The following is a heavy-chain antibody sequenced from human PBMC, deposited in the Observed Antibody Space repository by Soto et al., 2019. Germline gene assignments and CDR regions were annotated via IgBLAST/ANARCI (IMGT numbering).Heavy chain of an antibody. V-gene: IGHV4-31*03. J-gene: IGHJ6*02. D-gene: IGHD3-10*01. CDR2: IYYSGST. CDR3: ARVGSYYYGSGNGYYYGMDV. CDR1: GGSISSGGYY. Sequence: SETLSLTCTVSGGSISSGGYYWSWIRQHPGKGLEWIGYIYYSGSTYYNPSLKSRVTISVDTSKNQFSLKLSSVTAADTAVYYCARVGSYYYGSGNGYYYGMDVWGQGTTVTVSS.